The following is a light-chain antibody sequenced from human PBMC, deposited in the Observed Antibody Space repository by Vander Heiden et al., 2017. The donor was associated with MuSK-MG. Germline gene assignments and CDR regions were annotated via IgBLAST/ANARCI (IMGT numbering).Light chain of an antibody. J-gene: IGKJ4*01. CDR3: QQYNNWPLT. V-gene: IGKV3-15*01. CDR2: GAS. Sequence: ETVMTQSPAILSVSPGERATPSCRAGQSVSNNLAWYQQKPGQAPRLLIYGASTRAAGIPARFSGSGSGTEFTLTINSLQSEDFAVYYCQQYNNWPLTFGGGTKVEIK. CDR1: QSVSNN.